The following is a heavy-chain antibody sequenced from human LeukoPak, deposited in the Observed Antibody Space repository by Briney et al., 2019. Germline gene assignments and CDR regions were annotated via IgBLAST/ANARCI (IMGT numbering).Heavy chain of an antibody. CDR3: ATPHDATAYYYDSSGYFY. Sequence: GESLKISCKGSGYNFSGYWIAWVRQMAGKGLEWMGIIYPADSDTRYSPSFQGQVTISVDKPITTAYLQWSSLKASDTAMYYCATPHDATAYYYDSSGYFYWGQGTLVTVSS. CDR2: IYPADSDT. CDR1: GYNFSGYW. D-gene: IGHD3-22*01. J-gene: IGHJ4*02. V-gene: IGHV5-51*04.